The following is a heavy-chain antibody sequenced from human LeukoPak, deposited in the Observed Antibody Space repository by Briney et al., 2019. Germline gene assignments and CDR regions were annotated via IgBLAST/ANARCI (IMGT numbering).Heavy chain of an antibody. Sequence: PGPTLANPPHTLTLTCTFSGFPLSTRGICVNWIRQLSGKALEWLARIDWDDEKHYSTSLKTKPTISKDTYKNQLVLTMTDMDPVDTATYYCAGITKVHDYWGQRTLVTVSS. D-gene: IGHD3-10*01. CDR1: GFPLSTRGIC. J-gene: IGHJ4*02. CDR3: AGITKVHDY. V-gene: IGHV2-70*11. CDR2: IDWDDEK.